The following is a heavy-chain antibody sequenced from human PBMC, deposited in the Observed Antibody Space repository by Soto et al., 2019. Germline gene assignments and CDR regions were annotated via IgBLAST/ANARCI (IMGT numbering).Heavy chain of an antibody. CDR2: IIPICGTA. J-gene: IGHJ6*02. CDR3: ALRIAVAGGGRYYGMDV. D-gene: IGHD6-19*01. CDR1: RGTFSSYA. V-gene: IGHV1-69*06. Sequence: SLKVSCQASRGTFSSYAISWVRQSPGQDLEWMGGIIPICGTANYAQKFQGRVTITADKSTSTAYMELSSLRSEDTAVYYCALRIAVAGGGRYYGMDVWGQGTTVTVAS.